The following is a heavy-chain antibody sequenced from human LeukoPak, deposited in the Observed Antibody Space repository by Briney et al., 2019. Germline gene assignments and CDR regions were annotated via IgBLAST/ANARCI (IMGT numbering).Heavy chain of an antibody. Sequence: ASVKVSCKASGYTFTSNYMHWVRQAPGQGLEWMGVINPSGGSTSYAQKFQGRVTMTRDTSISTAYMELSRLRSDDTAVYYCAREIAVAGIREYDAFDIWGQGTMVTVSS. CDR2: INPSGGST. V-gene: IGHV1-46*01. CDR1: GYTFTSNY. CDR3: AREIAVAGIREYDAFDI. D-gene: IGHD6-19*01. J-gene: IGHJ3*02.